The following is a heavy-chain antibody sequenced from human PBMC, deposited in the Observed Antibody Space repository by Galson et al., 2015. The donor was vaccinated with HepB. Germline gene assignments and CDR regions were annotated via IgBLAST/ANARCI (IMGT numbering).Heavy chain of an antibody. CDR1: GFSFSDYY. Sequence: SLRLSCAASGFSFSDYYMSWIRQAPGKGLEWVSWISSSGSTISYADSVKGRFTISRDNAKNSLYLQMNSLRAEDTAVYYCARRGTSRCFDYWGQGTLVTVSS. V-gene: IGHV3-11*01. CDR2: ISSSGSTI. J-gene: IGHJ4*02. D-gene: IGHD1-1*01. CDR3: ARRGTSRCFDY.